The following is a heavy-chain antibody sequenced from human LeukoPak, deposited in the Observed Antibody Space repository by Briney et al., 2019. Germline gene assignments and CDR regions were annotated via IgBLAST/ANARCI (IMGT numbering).Heavy chain of an antibody. J-gene: IGHJ5*02. CDR3: AKGGPYSNLPFAP. CDR1: GFTFDDYV. D-gene: IGHD4-4*01. CDR2: ISWSSGSI. V-gene: IGHV3-9*01. Sequence: PGRSLRLSCAASGFTFDDYVMHWVRHAPGRGLEWVSGISWSSGSIGYADSVKGRFTISRDNSKSTLYLRMNSLRGQATVLYCCAKGGPYSNLPFAPWGQGTLVTAFS.